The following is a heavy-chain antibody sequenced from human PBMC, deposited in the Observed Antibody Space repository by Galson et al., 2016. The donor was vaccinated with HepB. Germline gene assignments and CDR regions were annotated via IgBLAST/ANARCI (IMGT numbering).Heavy chain of an antibody. V-gene: IGHV4-59*08. CDR1: GDSAISYY. Sequence: SETLSLTCIVSGDSAISYYWNWVRQSPGRGLEWIGYIDYSDSSNHNPTLKGRVSISIDMSKNQFSLKLSSVSAADTAVYYCARTSTRPYYFDSWGQGTLVTVAS. CDR2: IDYSDSS. CDR3: ARTSTRPYYFDS. J-gene: IGHJ4*02.